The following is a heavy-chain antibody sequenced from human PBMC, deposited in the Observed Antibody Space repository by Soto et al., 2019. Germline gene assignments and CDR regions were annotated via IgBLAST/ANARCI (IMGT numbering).Heavy chain of an antibody. J-gene: IGHJ4*02. CDR1: GFTFSSYA. D-gene: IGHD3-16*01. CDR2: ISASGGAT. Sequence: EVQLLESGGGLVQPGGSLRLSCAASGFTFSSYAMSWVRQAPGKGLEWVSSISASGGATYYADSVKGRFTISSDNSRNTLYLVMDSLRAEDTAVYYCAKAEELWDFFDYWGQGTLVTVSS. CDR3: AKAEELWDFFDY. V-gene: IGHV3-23*01.